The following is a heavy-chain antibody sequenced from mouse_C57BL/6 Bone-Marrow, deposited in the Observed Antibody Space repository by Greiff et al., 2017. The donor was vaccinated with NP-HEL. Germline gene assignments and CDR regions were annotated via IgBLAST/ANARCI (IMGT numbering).Heavy chain of an antibody. D-gene: IGHD1-1*01. CDR1: GYTFTSYW. Sequence: QVQLKESGAELVKPGASVKMSCKASGYTFTSYWITWVKQRPGQGLEWIGDIYPGSGSTNYNEKFKSKATLTVDTSSSTAYMQLSSLTSEDSAVYYCARDYGSSYGFAYWGQGTLVTVSA. J-gene: IGHJ3*01. CDR2: IYPGSGST. V-gene: IGHV1-55*01. CDR3: ARDYGSSYGFAY.